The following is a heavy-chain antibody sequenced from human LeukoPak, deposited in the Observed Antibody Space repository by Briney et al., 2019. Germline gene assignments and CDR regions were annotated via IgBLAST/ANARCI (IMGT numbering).Heavy chain of an antibody. CDR3: ARGDDYFDSSGYDFDY. CDR2: IYHTGST. J-gene: IGHJ4*02. V-gene: IGHV4-38-2*02. D-gene: IGHD3-22*01. CDR1: AYSITSGYY. Sequence: PSETLSLTCTVSAYSITSGYYWAWIRQPPGKGLEWIGSIYHTGSTFYKSSLKSRVTISIDTSKNQFSLRLSSVTAADTAVYYCARGDDYFDSSGYDFDYWGQGILVSVSS.